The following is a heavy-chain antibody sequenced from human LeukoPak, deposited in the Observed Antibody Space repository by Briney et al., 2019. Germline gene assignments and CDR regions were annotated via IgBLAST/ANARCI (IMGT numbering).Heavy chain of an antibody. CDR1: GFTFSTYG. V-gene: IGHV3-33*01. D-gene: IGHD6-19*01. CDR2: IWYDGSNK. J-gene: IGHJ4*02. CDR3: ARDWGSGWYYFDY. Sequence: GGSLRLSCAASGFTFSTYGLHWVRQAPGKGLEWVALIWYDGSNKYYADSVKGRFTISRDNSKNTLYLQMNSLRAEDTAVYYCARDWGSGWYYFDYWGQGTLVTVSS.